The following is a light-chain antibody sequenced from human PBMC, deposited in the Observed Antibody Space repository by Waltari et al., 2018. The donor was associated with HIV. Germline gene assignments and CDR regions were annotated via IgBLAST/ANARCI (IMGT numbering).Light chain of an antibody. J-gene: IGLJ2*01. CDR1: ILARKY. CDR2: KDN. Sequence: SHELTQPPSVSVSPGQTATLSRSGDILARKYASWFQQKPGQAPVLLIYKDNERPTAITERFSGSSSGATVTLTITGVRAEDEADYYCQGIDSSGRKVFGGGTRLTVL. V-gene: IGLV3-25*03. CDR3: QGIDSSGRKV.